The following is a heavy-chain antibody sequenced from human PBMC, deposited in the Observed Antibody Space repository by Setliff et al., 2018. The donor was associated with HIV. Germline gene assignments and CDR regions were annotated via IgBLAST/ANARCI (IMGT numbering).Heavy chain of an antibody. V-gene: IGHV3-11*06. CDR3: ARPTNIDTLYYGSQSFYMYYYGMDV. Sequence: LSLSCAASRFTFDDYAMNWVRQVPGKGLEWISYITKEGDETHYADSVKGRFTISRDNAKNSLYLQMNSLRAEDTAVYFCARPTNIDTLYYGSQSFYMYYYGMDVWGQGTTVTVSS. CDR2: ITKEGDET. CDR1: RFTFDDYA. D-gene: IGHD3-10*01. J-gene: IGHJ6*02.